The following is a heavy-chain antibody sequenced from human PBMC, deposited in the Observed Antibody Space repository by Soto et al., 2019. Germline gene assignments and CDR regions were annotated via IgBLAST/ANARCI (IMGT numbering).Heavy chain of an antibody. Sequence: PGWSLRLSCASSVFTFISYGMHWVRQAPGKGLEWVAVISYDGSNKYYADSVKGRFTISRDNSKNTLYLQMNSLRAEDTAVYYCANDFHHIPDYYYYGMDVWGQGTTVTVSS. CDR3: ANDFHHIPDYYYYGMDV. CDR1: VFTFISYG. J-gene: IGHJ6*02. CDR2: ISYDGSNK. V-gene: IGHV3-30*18.